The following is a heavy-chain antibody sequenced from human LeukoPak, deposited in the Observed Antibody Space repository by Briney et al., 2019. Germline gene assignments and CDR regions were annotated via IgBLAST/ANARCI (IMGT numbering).Heavy chain of an antibody. D-gene: IGHD3-22*01. CDR1: GGTFTSYY. CDR2: INPSGGST. J-gene: IGHJ4*02. V-gene: IGHV1-46*01. CDR3: ARAADYDSSGYYYPLFDY. Sequence: AASVKVSCKASGGTFTSYYMHWVRQAPGQGLEWMGIINPSGGSTSYAQKFQGRVTMTRDMSTSTVYMELSSLRSEDTAVYYCARAADYDSSGYYYPLFDYWGQGTLVTVSS.